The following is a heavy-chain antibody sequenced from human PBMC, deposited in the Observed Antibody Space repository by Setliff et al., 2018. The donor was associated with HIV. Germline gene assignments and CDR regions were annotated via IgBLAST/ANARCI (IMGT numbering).Heavy chain of an antibody. Sequence: GGSLRLSCAASGFTFSNYVINWVRKAPGKGLEWISGISGSGVNSYYADSVKGRFTISRDNSKNTVYLQMNSLRAEDTAVYYCAKGPGYSSSWYYFNYWGQGTLVTVSS. CDR3: AKGPGYSSSWYYFNY. V-gene: IGHV3-23*01. CDR1: GFTFSNYV. J-gene: IGHJ4*02. D-gene: IGHD6-13*01. CDR2: ISGSGVNS.